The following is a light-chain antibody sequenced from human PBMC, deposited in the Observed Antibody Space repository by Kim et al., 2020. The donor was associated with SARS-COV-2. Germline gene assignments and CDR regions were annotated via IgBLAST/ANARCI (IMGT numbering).Light chain of an antibody. CDR1: QSISSW. J-gene: IGKJ1*01. Sequence: DIQMTQSPSTLPASVGDRVTITCRASQSISSWLAWYQQKPGKAPKLLIYKASYLESGVPSRFSGSGSGTEFTLTISSLQPADFATYYCQQYNSYPTFGQGTKVDIK. CDR2: KAS. CDR3: QQYNSYPT. V-gene: IGKV1-5*03.